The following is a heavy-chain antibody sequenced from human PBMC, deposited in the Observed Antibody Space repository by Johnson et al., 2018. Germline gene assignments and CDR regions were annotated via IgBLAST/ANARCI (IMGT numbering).Heavy chain of an antibody. D-gene: IGHD7-27*01. V-gene: IGHV3-33*01. CDR1: GFTFSSYG. CDR3: ARDAPTGDYFDY. J-gene: IGHJ4*02. CDR2: IWYDGSNK. Sequence: QVQLVESGGGVVQPGRSLRLSCVASGFTFSSYGMHWVRQAPGKGLEWVALIWYDGSNKYFADSVKGRFTISRDNSKNTLYLQMNSLSAQDTAVYYGARDAPTGDYFDYWGQGTLVTVSS.